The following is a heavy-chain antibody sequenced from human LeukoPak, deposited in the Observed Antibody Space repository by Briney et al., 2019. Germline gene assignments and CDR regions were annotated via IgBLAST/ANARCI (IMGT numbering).Heavy chain of an antibody. V-gene: IGHV3-48*01. J-gene: IGHJ4*02. CDR1: GFTFSSYS. CDR3: ARESYPIDY. CDR2: ISSSSSTI. Sequence: PGGSLRLSCAASGFTFSSYSMNWVRRAPGKGLEWVSYISSSSSTIYYADSVKGRFTISRDNAKNSLYLQMNSLRAEDTAVYYCARESYPIDYWGQGTLVTVSS. D-gene: IGHD5-18*01.